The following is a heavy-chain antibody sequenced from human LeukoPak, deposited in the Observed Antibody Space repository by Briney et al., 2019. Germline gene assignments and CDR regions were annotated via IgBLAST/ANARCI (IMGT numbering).Heavy chain of an antibody. CDR2: INPNSGGT. J-gene: IGHJ4*02. Sequence: ASVKVSCKASGYTFTGYYINWVRQAPGQGLEWMGRINPNSGGTDIAQKFQGRVTVTSDTSITTAYMEVSGLRSDDTAVYYCARGRSSSWYYYWGQGTLVTVSS. V-gene: IGHV1-2*06. CDR3: ARGRSSSWYYY. D-gene: IGHD6-13*01. CDR1: GYTFTGYY.